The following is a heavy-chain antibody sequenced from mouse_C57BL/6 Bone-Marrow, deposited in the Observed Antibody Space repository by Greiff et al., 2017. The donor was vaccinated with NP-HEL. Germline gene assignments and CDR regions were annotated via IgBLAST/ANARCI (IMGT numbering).Heavy chain of an antibody. CDR2: ILPGSGST. V-gene: IGHV1-9*01. Sequence: VQLQQSGAELMKPGASVKLSCKATGYTFTGYWIEWVKQRPGHGLEWIGEILPGSGSTNYNEKFKGKATFTADTSSNTAYMQLSSLTTEDSAIDYCASRRLYYDYDVPYFDYWGKGTTLTVSS. CDR1: GYTFTGYW. CDR3: ASRRLYYDYDVPYFDY. D-gene: IGHD2-4*01. J-gene: IGHJ2*01.